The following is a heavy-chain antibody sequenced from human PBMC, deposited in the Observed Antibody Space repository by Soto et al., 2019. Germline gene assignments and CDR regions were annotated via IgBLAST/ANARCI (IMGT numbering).Heavy chain of an antibody. CDR2: ISGSGGST. Sequence: GGSLRLSCAASGFTFSSYAMSWVRQAPGKGLEWVSAISGSGGSTYYADSVKGRFTISRDNSKNTLYLQMNSLRAEDTAVYYCTVTTSEDSTYYDYGMDVWGHGTRVTVSS. D-gene: IGHD4-17*01. CDR3: TVTTSEDSTYYDYGMDV. CDR1: GFTFSSYA. J-gene: IGHJ6*02. V-gene: IGHV3-23*01.